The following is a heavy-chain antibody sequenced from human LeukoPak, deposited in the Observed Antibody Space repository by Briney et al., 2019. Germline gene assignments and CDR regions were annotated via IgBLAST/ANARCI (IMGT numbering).Heavy chain of an antibody. D-gene: IGHD5-12*01. CDR3: AKGRCSGPGCDSFDY. J-gene: IGHJ4*02. V-gene: IGHV3-23*01. CDR1: GLVFEKYA. CDR2: ISDDSSFT. Sequence: GGSLRLSCAASGLVFEKYAMAWVRQAPGKGLECVSIISDDSSFTYYLDSVKGRSTIFRDNSKNTLYLHMNSLKAEDTAVYYCAKGRCSGPGCDSFDYWGQGTLVTVSS.